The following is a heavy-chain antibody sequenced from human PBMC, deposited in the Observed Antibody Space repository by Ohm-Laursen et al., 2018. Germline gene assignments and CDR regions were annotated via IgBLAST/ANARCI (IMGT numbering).Heavy chain of an antibody. V-gene: IGHV3-48*03. J-gene: IGHJ6*02. D-gene: IGHD6-13*01. Sequence: SLRLSCSASGFTFSSYEMNWVRQAPGKGLEWVSYISSSGSTIYYADSVKGRFTISRDNAKNSLYLQMNSLRAEDTAVYYCARDFPYSSSWGTHYYYGMDVWGQGTTVTVSS. CDR2: ISSSGSTI. CDR3: ARDFPYSSSWGTHYYYGMDV. CDR1: GFTFSSYE.